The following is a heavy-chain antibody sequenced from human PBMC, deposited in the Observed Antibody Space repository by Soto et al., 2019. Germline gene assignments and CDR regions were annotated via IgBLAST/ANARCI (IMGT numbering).Heavy chain of an antibody. CDR2: IDYSGHT. J-gene: IGHJ6*02. CDR1: GDSITNSDYY. Sequence: PSETLSLTCTVSGDSITNSDYYWNWIRQSPGKGLEWIASIDYSGHTSYNPSLKSPVVLPANTSKHLSSLEVSSVPAAAPALYFCARDVPYFYGFDVWGQGTTVTVSS. V-gene: IGHV4-30-4*01. CDR3: ARDVPYFYGFDV.